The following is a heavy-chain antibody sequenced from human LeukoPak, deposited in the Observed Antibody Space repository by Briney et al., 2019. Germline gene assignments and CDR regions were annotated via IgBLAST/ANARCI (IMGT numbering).Heavy chain of an antibody. V-gene: IGHV5-51*01. Sequence: GDSLKISCKGSGYSFTSYWIGWVRQMPGKGLEWMGIIYPGDSDTRYSPSFQGQVTISADKSISTAYLQWSSLRASDTAMYYCARRISASYSLSFDYWGQGTLVTVSS. J-gene: IGHJ4*02. D-gene: IGHD2-2*01. CDR2: IYPGDSDT. CDR1: GYSFTSYW. CDR3: ARRISASYSLSFDY.